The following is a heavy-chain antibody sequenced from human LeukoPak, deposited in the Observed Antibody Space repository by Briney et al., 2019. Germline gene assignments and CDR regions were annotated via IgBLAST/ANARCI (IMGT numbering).Heavy chain of an antibody. CDR2: ISGGGDIT. CDR3: VREDTTATANY. CDR1: GFNFANHA. V-gene: IGHV3-23*01. J-gene: IGHJ4*02. Sequence: PGGSLRLSCAASGFNFANHAMSWVRQTAGKGLEWVSAISGGGDITYYADSVKGRFTISRDNPKDTLFLQMHSLRPGDTAVYYCVREDTTATANYWGQGTLVTISS. D-gene: IGHD2-21*02.